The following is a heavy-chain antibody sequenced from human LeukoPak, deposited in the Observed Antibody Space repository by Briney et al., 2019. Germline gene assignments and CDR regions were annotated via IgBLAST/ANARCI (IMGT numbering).Heavy chain of an antibody. D-gene: IGHD5-24*01. CDR1: GFTFSSYA. CDR3: AKEGRWLQREYFDY. V-gene: IGHV3-23*01. CDR2: ISGSGGST. J-gene: IGHJ4*02. Sequence: QPGGSLPLSCAASGFTFSSYAMSWVRQAPGKGLEWVSAISGSGGSTYYADSVKGRFSISRDNSKNTLYLQMNSLRAEDTAVYYCAKEGRWLQREYFDYWGQGTLVTVSS.